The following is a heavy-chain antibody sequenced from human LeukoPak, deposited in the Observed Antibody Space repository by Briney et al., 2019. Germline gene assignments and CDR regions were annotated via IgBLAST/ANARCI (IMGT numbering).Heavy chain of an antibody. CDR3: ARDSGYDILTGIDY. D-gene: IGHD3-9*01. Sequence: GGSLRLSCAASGFTFSSYSMNWVRQAPGKGLEWVSYISSSSSTIYYADSVKGRFTISRDNAKNSLYLQMNSLRAEDTAVYYCARDSGYDILTGIDYWGQGTLVTVSS. J-gene: IGHJ4*02. CDR2: ISSSSSTI. CDR1: GFTFSSYS. V-gene: IGHV3-48*01.